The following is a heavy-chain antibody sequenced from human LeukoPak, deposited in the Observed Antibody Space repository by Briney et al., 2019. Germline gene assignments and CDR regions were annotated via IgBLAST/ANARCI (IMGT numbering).Heavy chain of an antibody. CDR1: GGTFSSYA. J-gene: IGHJ4*02. CDR2: IIPIFGTA. CDR3: ASVRGYSYGYGP. Sequence: GSSVKVSCKASGGTFSSYAISWVRQAPGQGLEWMGGIIPIFGTANYAQKSLGRGTITTDESTTTPPIELSTVRSVDTAVCYRASVRGYSYGYGPWGKGPLVTVSS. D-gene: IGHD5-18*01. V-gene: IGHV1-69*05.